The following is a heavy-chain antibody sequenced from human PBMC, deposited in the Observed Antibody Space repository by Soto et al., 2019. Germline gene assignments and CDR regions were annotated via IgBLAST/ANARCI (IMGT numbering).Heavy chain of an antibody. V-gene: IGHV3-30-3*01. CDR2: ISYDGSNK. J-gene: IGHJ4*02. CDR1: GFTFSSYA. CDR3: AREHTFREQQGYFDY. Sequence: GGSLRLSCAASGFTFSSYAMHWVRQAPGKGLEWVAVISYDGSNKYYADSVKGRFTISRDNSKNTLYLQMNSLRAEDTAVYYCAREHTFREQQGYFDYWGQGTLVTVSS. D-gene: IGHD3-16*01.